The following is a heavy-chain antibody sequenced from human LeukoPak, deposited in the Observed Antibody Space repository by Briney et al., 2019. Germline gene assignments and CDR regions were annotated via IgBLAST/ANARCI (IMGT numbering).Heavy chain of an antibody. CDR1: GFTFSSYE. J-gene: IGHJ4*02. Sequence: GGSLRLSCAASGFTFSSYEMNWVRQAPGKGLEWVSYISSSGSTIYYADSVKGRFTISRDNAKNSLYLQMNSLRAEDTAVYYCARDPRYIAVAGTYFDYWGQGTLVTVSS. D-gene: IGHD6-19*01. V-gene: IGHV3-48*03. CDR3: ARDPRYIAVAGTYFDY. CDR2: ISSSGSTI.